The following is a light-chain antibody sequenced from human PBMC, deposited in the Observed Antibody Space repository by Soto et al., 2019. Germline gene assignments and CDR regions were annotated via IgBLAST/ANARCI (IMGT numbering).Light chain of an antibody. CDR1: SSDAGRYDY. CDR2: DVT. V-gene: IGLV2-11*01. CDR3: CSFAGSYSYV. J-gene: IGLJ1*01. Sequence: QSVLTQPRSVSASPGQSVTISCTGTSSDAGRYDYVSWYQQHPGKAPKLIVYDVTERPSGVPDRFSGSKSGNTASLTISGLQAEDEADYSCCSFAGSYSYVFGTGTKVTVL.